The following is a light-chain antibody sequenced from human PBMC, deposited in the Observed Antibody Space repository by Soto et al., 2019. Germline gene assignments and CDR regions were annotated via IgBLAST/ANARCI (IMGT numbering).Light chain of an antibody. CDR1: QVIRKY. V-gene: IGKV1-33*01. J-gene: IGKJ2*01. CDR2: GAS. CDR3: QQYATVPYT. Sequence: DIPMTQSPSSLSASVGDRVTITCQASQVIRKYLNWYQQEPGKAPKLLIYGASNLEPGVPSRFSGGGSGTDFTFTISSLRPEDISTYYCQQYATVPYTFGRGTKLEIK.